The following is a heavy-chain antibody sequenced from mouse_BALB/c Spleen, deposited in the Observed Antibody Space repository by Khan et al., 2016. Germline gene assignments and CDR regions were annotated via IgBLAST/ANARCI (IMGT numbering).Heavy chain of an antibody. J-gene: IGHJ4*01. V-gene: IGHV1S34*01. CDR1: GYSFAGYY. Sequence: LVKTGASVKISCKASGYSFAGYYIHWVKQSHGKGLARIGYISCYNGATKSNQKFRGKAPFTGDTFSSTAYMQFNSLTSEDSAVYYCARGDYDGYYAMDSWAQGTSVSVSS. D-gene: IGHD2-4*01. CDR3: ARGDYDGYYAMDS. CDR2: ISCYNGAT.